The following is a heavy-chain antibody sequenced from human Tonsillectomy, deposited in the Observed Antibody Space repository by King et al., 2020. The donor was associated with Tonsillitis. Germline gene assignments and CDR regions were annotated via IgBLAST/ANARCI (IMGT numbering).Heavy chain of an antibody. CDR2: IYSGGST. D-gene: IGHD3-16*01. CDR1: GFTVSSNY. CDR3: ARDLLVWGSYIN. Sequence: VQLVESGGGLVQPGGSLRLSCAASGFTVSSNYMSWVRQAPGRGLEWVSVIYSGGSTYYADSVKGRFTISRDNSKNTLYLQMNSLRAEDTAVYYCARDLLVWGSYINWGQGTLVTVSS. V-gene: IGHV3-66*01. J-gene: IGHJ4*02.